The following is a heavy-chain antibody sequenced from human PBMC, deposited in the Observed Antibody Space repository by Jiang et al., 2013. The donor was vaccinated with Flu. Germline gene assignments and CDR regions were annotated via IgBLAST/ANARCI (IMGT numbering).Heavy chain of an antibody. J-gene: IGHJ5*02. CDR2: INHSGST. D-gene: IGHD3-10*01. CDR3: ARGRGYYGSGRIRNWFDP. V-gene: IGHV4-34*01. Sequence: LKPSETLSLTCAVYGGSFSGYYWSWIRQPPGKGLEWIGEINHSGSTNYNPSLKSRVTISVDTSKNQFSLKLSSVTAADTAVYYCARGRGYYGSGRIRNWFDPWGQGTLVTVSS. CDR1: GGSFSGYY.